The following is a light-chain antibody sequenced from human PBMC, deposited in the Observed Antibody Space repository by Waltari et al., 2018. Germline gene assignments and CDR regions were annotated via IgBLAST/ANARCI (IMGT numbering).Light chain of an antibody. V-gene: IGLV2-23*01. Sequence: QSALTQPASVSGSPGQSISISCIGTSRDVGPYNLVSWYQHHPGKAPTLIVFEASKRPAGVSNRFAGSKAAHTASLIISGLQADDEAEYYCCSYAGSGSWVFGGGTKVTVI. CDR3: CSYAGSGSWV. CDR1: SRDVGPYNL. J-gene: IGLJ3*02. CDR2: EAS.